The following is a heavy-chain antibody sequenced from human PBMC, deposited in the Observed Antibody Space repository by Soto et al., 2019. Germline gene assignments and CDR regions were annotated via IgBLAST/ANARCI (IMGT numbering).Heavy chain of an antibody. CDR2: ISSSSSYI. J-gene: IGHJ4*02. V-gene: IGHV3-21*01. CDR1: GFTFSNYN. Sequence: GGSLRLSCAASGFTFSNYNMNWVRQAPGKGLEWVSSISSSSSYIYYADSVKGRFTISRDNAKNSLYLQMNSLRAEDTAVYYCARGTPYSSGALDYCGQGTLVTGSS. D-gene: IGHD6-19*01. CDR3: ARGTPYSSGALDY.